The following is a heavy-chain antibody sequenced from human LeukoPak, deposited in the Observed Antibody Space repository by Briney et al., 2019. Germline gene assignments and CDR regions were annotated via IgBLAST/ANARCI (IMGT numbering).Heavy chain of an antibody. Sequence: SVTLSLTCAVYGGSFSGYYWSWIRQPPGKGLEWIGEINHSGSTNYNPSLKSRVTISVDTSKNQFSLKLSSVTAADTAVYYCASESGWPSRVDVWGQGTTVTVSS. J-gene: IGHJ6*02. V-gene: IGHV4-34*01. CDR1: GGSFSGYY. D-gene: IGHD6-19*01. CDR2: INHSGST. CDR3: ASESGWPSRVDV.